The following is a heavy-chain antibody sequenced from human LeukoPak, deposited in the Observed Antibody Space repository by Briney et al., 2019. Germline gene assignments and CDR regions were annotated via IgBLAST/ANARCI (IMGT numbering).Heavy chain of an antibody. CDR3: ASPAPNRSGWDAFDL. CDR1: GSTFTVYY. Sequence: GAPVKVSCKASGSTFTVYYIHWVRQAPGQGLEWMGWINGNSGGTRYAQKFQGRVTMTWDTSFSTAYMELSRLRSDDTAVYYCASPAPNRSGWDAFDLWGQGTMVIVSS. J-gene: IGHJ3*01. D-gene: IGHD6-19*01. CDR2: INGNSGGT. V-gene: IGHV1-2*02.